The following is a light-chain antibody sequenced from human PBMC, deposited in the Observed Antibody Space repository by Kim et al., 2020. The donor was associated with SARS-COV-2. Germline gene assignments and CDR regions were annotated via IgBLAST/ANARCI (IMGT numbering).Light chain of an antibody. Sequence: ATINYKASQSVLYSSNNKTYLAWYQQKPGQPPKLLIYWASTRESGVPARFSGSGSGTDFTLTISSLQAEDVAVYYCQQYYSTPKTFGQGTKVDIK. CDR2: WAS. J-gene: IGKJ1*01. V-gene: IGKV4-1*01. CDR1: QSVLYSSNNKTY. CDR3: QQYYSTPKT.